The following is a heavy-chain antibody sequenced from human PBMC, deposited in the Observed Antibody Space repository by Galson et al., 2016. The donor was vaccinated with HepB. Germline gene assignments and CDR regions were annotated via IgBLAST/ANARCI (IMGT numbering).Heavy chain of an antibody. J-gene: IGHJ4*02. CDR3: ARWVGGLGSFDY. Sequence: SETLSLTCTVSGGSISSSIYYWGWIRQPPGKGLEWIGSIYYSGSTYYNPSLKSRVTISVDTSKNQVSLRLNSMTAADTAVYYWARWVGGLGSFDYWGQGTLVPVSS. CDR2: IYYSGST. V-gene: IGHV4-39*01. D-gene: IGHD3-10*01. CDR1: GGSISSSIYY.